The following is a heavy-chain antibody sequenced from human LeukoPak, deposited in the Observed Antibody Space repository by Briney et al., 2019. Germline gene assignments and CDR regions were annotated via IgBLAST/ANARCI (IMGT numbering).Heavy chain of an antibody. Sequence: PGGSLRLSCAASGVTFFTHPMNWVRQAPGKGLDWVSYISISGSTMYYADSVKGRFTISRDNAKNSLYLQMDSLRADDTAVYYCVRDRFDYALDYWGQGALVTVSS. J-gene: IGHJ4*02. CDR2: ISISGSTM. CDR1: GVTFFTHP. CDR3: VRDRFDYALDY. D-gene: IGHD4-17*01. V-gene: IGHV3-48*04.